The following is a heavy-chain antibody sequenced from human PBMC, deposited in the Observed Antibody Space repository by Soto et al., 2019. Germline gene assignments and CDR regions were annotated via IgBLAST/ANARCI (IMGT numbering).Heavy chain of an antibody. D-gene: IGHD7-27*01. J-gene: IGHJ5*02. CDR3: AIAMLLGKNWFDP. CDR1: GFTFSSYS. Sequence: EVQLVESGGGLVQPGGSLRLSCAASGFTFSSYSMNWVRQAPGKGLEWVSYISSSSSTIYYADSVKGRFTISRDNAKNSLYLQMNSLRAEDTAVYYCAIAMLLGKNWFDPWGQGNLVTVSS. CDR2: ISSSSSTI. V-gene: IGHV3-48*01.